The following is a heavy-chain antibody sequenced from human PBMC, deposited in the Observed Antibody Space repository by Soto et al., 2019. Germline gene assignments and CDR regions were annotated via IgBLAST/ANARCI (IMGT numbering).Heavy chain of an antibody. CDR1: GGTFSSYA. CDR2: IIXXFXTX. J-gene: IGHJ4*02. V-gene: IGHV1-69*06. Sequence: SVKVSCKASGGTFSSYAISGVRQAPGQGLEWXGGIIXXFXTXXXAXXXXGRVTITADKSTSTAYMELSSLRSEDTAVYYCARGRYSSGSSFGYWGQGTLVTVSS. D-gene: IGHD6-19*01. CDR3: ARGRYSSGSSFGY.